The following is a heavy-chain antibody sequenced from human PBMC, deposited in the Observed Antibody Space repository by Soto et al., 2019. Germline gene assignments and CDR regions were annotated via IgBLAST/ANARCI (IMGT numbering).Heavy chain of an antibody. Sequence: LRLSCATSGFTLNDYYISWVRQVPGKGLEWVGNIKGDGSDPHYVDSVKGRFTISRDNAENLIYLQMNHLRVEDTAMYYCARDPVTADWGQGTPVTVSS. J-gene: IGHJ4*02. V-gene: IGHV3-7*03. CDR2: IKGDGSDP. CDR3: ARDPVTAD. CDR1: GFTLNDYY.